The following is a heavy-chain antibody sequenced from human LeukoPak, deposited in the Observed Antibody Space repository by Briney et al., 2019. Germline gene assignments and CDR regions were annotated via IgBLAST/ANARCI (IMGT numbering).Heavy chain of an antibody. D-gene: IGHD6-19*01. V-gene: IGHV3-74*01. Sequence: SGGSLRLSCAASGFDFSSNWMHWVRHAPGQGLVWVSRIKGDGISTNYADSVKGRFTISRDNSKNTLYLQMNSLRAEDTAVYYCARTKAVAGYYYYYYGMDVWGQGTTVTVSS. CDR1: GFDFSSNW. CDR3: ARTKAVAGYYYYYYGMDV. J-gene: IGHJ6*02. CDR2: IKGDGIST.